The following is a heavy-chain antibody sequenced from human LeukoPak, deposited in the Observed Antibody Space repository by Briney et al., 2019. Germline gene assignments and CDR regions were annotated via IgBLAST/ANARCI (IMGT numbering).Heavy chain of an antibody. D-gene: IGHD6-13*01. CDR2: ISGTGDST. CDR3: AKGSWRYFDY. V-gene: IGHV3-23*01. Sequence: PGGSLRLSCAASGFTFSSYAMSWVRQAPGKGLEWVSAISGTGDSTYYADSVKGRFTISRDNSKNTLYLQMNSLRAEDTAVYCCAKGSWRYFDYWGQGTLVTVSS. CDR1: GFTFSSYA. J-gene: IGHJ4*02.